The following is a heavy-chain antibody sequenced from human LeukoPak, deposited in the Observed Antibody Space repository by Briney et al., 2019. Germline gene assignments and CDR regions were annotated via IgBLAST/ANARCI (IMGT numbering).Heavy chain of an antibody. CDR1: GFTFIDYD. Sequence: GGSLRLSCAASGFTFIDYDMSWVRQTPGKGLEWVSGISWNSGSIGYADSVKGRFTISRDNAKNSLYLQMNSLRAEDMALYYCAKDISGAGYYYMDVWGKGTTVTVSS. V-gene: IGHV3-9*03. J-gene: IGHJ6*03. CDR2: ISWNSGSI. CDR3: AKDISGAGYYYMDV. D-gene: IGHD1-14*01.